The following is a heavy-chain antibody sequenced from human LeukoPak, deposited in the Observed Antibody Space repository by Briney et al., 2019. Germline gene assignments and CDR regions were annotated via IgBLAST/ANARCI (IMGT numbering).Heavy chain of an antibody. CDR2: IYSGGST. J-gene: IGHJ6*02. D-gene: IGHD1-26*01. CDR1: GFTVSSNY. V-gene: IGHV3-66*01. CDR3: ARDRGVGATPDYYYYGMDV. Sequence: GGSLRLSCAASGFTVSSNYMSWVRQAPGKGLEWVSVIYSGGSTYYADSVKGRFTISRDNSKNTLYLQMNSLRAEDTAVYYCARDRGVGATPDYYYYGMDVWGQGTTATVSS.